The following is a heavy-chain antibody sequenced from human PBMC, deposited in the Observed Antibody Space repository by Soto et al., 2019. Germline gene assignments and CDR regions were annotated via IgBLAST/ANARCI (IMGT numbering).Heavy chain of an antibody. CDR1: GFPFRSYS. V-gene: IGHV3-23*01. D-gene: IGHD5-12*01. J-gene: IGHJ4*02. Sequence: TGGSLSLSCAASGFPFRSYSMSWVRQAPGKGLEWVSAISGSGGSTYYADSVKGRFTISRDNSKNTLYLQMNSLRAEDTAVYYCAKGRYSGYDPHWGQGTLVTVSS. CDR3: AKGRYSGYDPH. CDR2: ISGSGGST.